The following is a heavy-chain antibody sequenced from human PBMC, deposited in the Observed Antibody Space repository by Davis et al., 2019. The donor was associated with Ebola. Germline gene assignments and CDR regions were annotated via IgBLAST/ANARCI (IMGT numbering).Heavy chain of an antibody. J-gene: IGHJ3*02. CDR1: GGSISSYY. CDR2: IYYSGST. CDR3: ARGGYDSSGQRLADAFDI. D-gene: IGHD3-22*01. Sequence: SETLSLTCTVSGGSISSYYWSWIRQPPGKGLEWIGYIYYSGSTNYNPSLKSRVTISVDTSKNQFSLKLSSVTAADTAVYYCARGGYDSSGQRLADAFDIWGQGTMATVSS. V-gene: IGHV4-59*08.